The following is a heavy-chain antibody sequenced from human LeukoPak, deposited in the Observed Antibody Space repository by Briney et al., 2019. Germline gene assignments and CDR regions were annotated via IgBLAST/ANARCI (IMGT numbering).Heavy chain of an antibody. J-gene: IGHJ3*02. Sequence: ASVKVPCEASVYSFSEYYIHWVRQAPGQGLEWMGWIDPKSGDTDSAQHFQGRVTVTRDTSIGTVSLDLSGLISDDTAIYYCARAGDDSPGHYDAFHMWGQGTMVTVSS. CDR1: VYSFSEYY. D-gene: IGHD3-22*01. CDR3: ARAGDDSPGHYDAFHM. CDR2: IDPKSGDT. V-gene: IGHV1-2*02.